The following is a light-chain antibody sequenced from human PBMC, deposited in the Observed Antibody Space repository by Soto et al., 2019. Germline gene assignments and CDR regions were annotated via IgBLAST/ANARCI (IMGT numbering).Light chain of an antibody. J-gene: IGKJ1*01. CDR1: KSVSSSY. CDR3: QQYGSSPGT. CDR2: GAS. Sequence: EIVLTQSPGTLSLSPGERATLSCRASKSVSSSYLAWYQQKPGQAPRLLIYGASSRATGIPDRFSGSGSGTDFTLTISRLEPEDFAVYYCQQYGSSPGTVGQGTKVEIK. V-gene: IGKV3-20*01.